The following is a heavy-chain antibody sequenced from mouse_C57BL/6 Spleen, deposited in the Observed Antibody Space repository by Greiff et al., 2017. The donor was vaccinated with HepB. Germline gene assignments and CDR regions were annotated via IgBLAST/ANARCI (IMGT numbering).Heavy chain of an antibody. CDR2: IYPRSGNT. D-gene: IGHD2-3*01. CDR1: GYTFTSYG. CDR3: ARWDLYYYAMDY. J-gene: IGHJ4*01. Sequence: QVQLKESGAELARPGASVKLSCKASGYTFTSYGISWVKQRTGQGLEWIGEIYPRSGNTYYNEKFKGKATLTADKSSSTAYMELRSLTSDDSAVYFCARWDLYYYAMDYWGQGTSVTVSS. V-gene: IGHV1-81*01.